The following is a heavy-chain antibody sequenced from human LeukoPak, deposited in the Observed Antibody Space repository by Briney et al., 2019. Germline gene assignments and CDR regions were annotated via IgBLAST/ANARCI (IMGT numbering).Heavy chain of an antibody. CDR3: ARAKSNWNPPDY. CDR1: GDSVSNNY. V-gene: IGHV4-59*08. J-gene: IGHJ4*02. CDR2: IYNSGST. D-gene: IGHD1-1*01. Sequence: PSETLSLTCTVSGDSVSNNYWSWIRQPPGKGLEWIGYIYNSGSTSYNPSIKSRVTISVDTSKNQFSLKLSSVTAADTAVYYCARAKSNWNPPDYWGQGTLVSVSS.